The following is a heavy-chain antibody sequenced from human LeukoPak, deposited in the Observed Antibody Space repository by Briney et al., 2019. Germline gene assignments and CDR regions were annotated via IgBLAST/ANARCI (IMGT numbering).Heavy chain of an antibody. CDR2: INWNGGST. V-gene: IGHV3-20*04. CDR3: ARGYIVVVVAATSAFDI. CDR1: GFTFDDYG. J-gene: IGHJ3*02. D-gene: IGHD2-15*01. Sequence: PGGSLRLSCAASGFTFDDYGMSWVRQAPGKGLEWVPGINWNGGSTGYADSVKGRFTISRDNAKNSLYLQMNSLRAEDTALYYCARGYIVVVVAATSAFDIWGQGTMVTVSS.